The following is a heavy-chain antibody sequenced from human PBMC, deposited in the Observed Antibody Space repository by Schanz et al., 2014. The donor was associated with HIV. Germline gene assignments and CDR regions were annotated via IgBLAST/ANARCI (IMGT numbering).Heavy chain of an antibody. J-gene: IGHJ2*01. D-gene: IGHD3-10*02. CDR2: IFHSGST. V-gene: IGHV4-31*03. Sequence: QVQLQESGPGLVKPSQTLSLTCTVSGGSISSGSYYWNWIRQHPGKGLEWIGYIFHSGSTYYTPSLKSRTTISIDTSKNQFSLKLTSVTAADTAVYYCAREDVSNWSFDLWGRGTLVSVSS. CDR3: AREDVSNWSFDL. CDR1: GGSISSGSYY.